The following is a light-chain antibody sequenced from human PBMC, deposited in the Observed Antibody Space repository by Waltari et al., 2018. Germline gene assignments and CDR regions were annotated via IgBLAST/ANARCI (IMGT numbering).Light chain of an antibody. J-gene: IGKJ4*01. V-gene: IGKV3-11*01. Sequence: EIVLTQSPATLSLSPGEGATLSCRASESGRSYLAWYQQKPGQAPRLLIYDASNRASGSPARFSGSGSGTDFSLSIRSLEPEDFAVYYCQQRHNWPLTFGGGTKVEIK. CDR2: DAS. CDR1: ESGRSY. CDR3: QQRHNWPLT.